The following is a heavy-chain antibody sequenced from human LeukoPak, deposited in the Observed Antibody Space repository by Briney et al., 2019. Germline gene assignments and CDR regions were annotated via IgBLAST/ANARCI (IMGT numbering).Heavy chain of an antibody. CDR3: AKQYSSSSGVFDY. D-gene: IGHD6-13*01. Sequence: GGSLRLSCAASGFTFSSYAMSWVRQAPGKGLECVSAISGSGGSTYYADSVKGRFTISRDNSKNTLYLQMNSLRAEDTAVYYCAKQYSSSSGVFDYWGQGTLVTVSS. V-gene: IGHV3-23*01. CDR2: ISGSGGST. CDR1: GFTFSSYA. J-gene: IGHJ4*02.